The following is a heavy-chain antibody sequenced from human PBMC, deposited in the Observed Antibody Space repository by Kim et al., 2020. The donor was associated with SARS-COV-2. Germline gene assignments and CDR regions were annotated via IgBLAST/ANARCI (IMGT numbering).Heavy chain of an antibody. CDR3: AADLVAGAPDYFAY. CDR2: TSPAGSLQ. J-gene: IGHJ4*02. Sequence: GGSLRLSCAASGFSFSTAAMHWVRQAPGKGLEWVAVTSPAGSLQIYPDSVRGRFAISRDNTKNMVYLQMDSLRVEDTAVYFCAADLVAGAPDYFAYWDQGILVTVSS. D-gene: IGHD3-16*01. V-gene: IGHV3-30*09. CDR1: GFSFSTAA.